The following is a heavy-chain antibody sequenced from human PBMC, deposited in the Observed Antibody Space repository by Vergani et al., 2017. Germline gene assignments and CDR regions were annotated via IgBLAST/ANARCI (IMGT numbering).Heavy chain of an antibody. CDR3: ARDMEDIVVVPAAYIDD. CDR2: ISYDGSNK. D-gene: IGHD2-2*01. Sequence: QVQLVESGGGVVQPGRSLRLSCAASGFTFSSYAMHWVRQAPGKGLEWVAVISYDGSNKYYADSVKGRFTISRDNSKNTLYLQMNSLRAEDTAVYYCARDMEDIVVVPAAYIDDWSQGTLVTVSS. J-gene: IGHJ4*02. V-gene: IGHV3-30-3*01. CDR1: GFTFSSYA.